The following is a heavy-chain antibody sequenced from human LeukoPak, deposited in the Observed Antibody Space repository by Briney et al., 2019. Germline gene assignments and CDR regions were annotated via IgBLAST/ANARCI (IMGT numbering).Heavy chain of an antibody. CDR1: GFTFNTYA. D-gene: IGHD6-19*01. J-gene: IGHJ4*01. V-gene: IGHV3-23*01. Sequence: PGGSLRLSCAASGFTFNTYAIYWVRQAPGKGLEWVSGICGSGGCTYYADSVKGRFTISRDNSKNTLYLQMNSLRAEDTAVYYCAKGIYSSGWSYFDYWGHGTLVTVSS. CDR2: ICGSGGCT. CDR3: AKGIYSSGWSYFDY.